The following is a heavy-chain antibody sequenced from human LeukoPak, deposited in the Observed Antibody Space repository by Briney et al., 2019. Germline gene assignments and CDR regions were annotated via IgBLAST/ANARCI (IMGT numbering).Heavy chain of an antibody. CDR2: IWYDGSNK. Sequence: GGSLRLSCAASGFTFSIYGMHWVRQAPGKGLEWVAVIWYDGSNKYYADSVKGRFTISRDNSKNTLYLQMNSLRAEDTAVYYCARGRGYSGYDNWFDPWGQGTLVTVSS. V-gene: IGHV3-33*01. CDR3: ARGRGYSGYDNWFDP. J-gene: IGHJ5*02. CDR1: GFTFSIYG. D-gene: IGHD5-12*01.